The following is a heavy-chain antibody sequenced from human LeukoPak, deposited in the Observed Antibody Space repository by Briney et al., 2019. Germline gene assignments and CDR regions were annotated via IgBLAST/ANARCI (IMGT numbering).Heavy chain of an antibody. J-gene: IGHJ5*02. CDR1: GFTFSGFE. D-gene: IGHD2-21*02. CDR3: ARDPVNCGGDCYQA. CDR2: ISSSCSTR. Sequence: GGSLRLSCAASGFTFSGFEMNWVRQAPGKGLEWVSYISSSCSTRYYADSVEGRFTVSRDNAKNSLYLQMNSLRAEDTAVYYCARDPVNCGGDCYQAWGQGTLVTVSS. V-gene: IGHV3-48*03.